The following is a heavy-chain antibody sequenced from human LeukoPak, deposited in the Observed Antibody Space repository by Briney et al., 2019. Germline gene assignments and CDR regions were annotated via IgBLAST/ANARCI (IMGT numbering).Heavy chain of an antibody. CDR2: LTGSGGNT. J-gene: IGHJ6*03. Sequence: QSGGSLRPSCAASGFTFSSYAMSWVRQAPGKGLEWVSGLTGSGGNTYYADSVKGRFTISRDNSKNTLSLQMNSLRAEDAAVYYCVKFRGIQHYNYHMDVWGKGTTVTVSS. CDR3: VKFRGIQHYNYHMDV. CDR1: GFTFSSYA. V-gene: IGHV3-23*01. D-gene: IGHD3-10*01.